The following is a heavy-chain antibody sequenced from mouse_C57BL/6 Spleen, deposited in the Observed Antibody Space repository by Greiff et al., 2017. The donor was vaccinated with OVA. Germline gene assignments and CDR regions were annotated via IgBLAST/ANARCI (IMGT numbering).Heavy chain of an antibody. CDR2: IYPGSGST. CDR3: ARGGGYDEGVYFDY. J-gene: IGHJ2*01. CDR1: GYTFTSYW. D-gene: IGHD2-2*01. V-gene: IGHV1-55*01. Sequence: QVQLQQPGAELVKPGASVKMSCKASGYTFTSYWITWVKQRPGQGLEWIGDIYPGSGSTNYNEKFKSKATLTVDTSSSTAYMQLSSLTSEVSAVYYCARGGGYDEGVYFDYWGQGTTLTVSS.